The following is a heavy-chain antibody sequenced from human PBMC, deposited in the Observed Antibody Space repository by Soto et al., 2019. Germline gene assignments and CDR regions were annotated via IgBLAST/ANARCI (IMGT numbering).Heavy chain of an antibody. J-gene: IGHJ4*02. Sequence: ASVKVSCKASGGTFSSYAISWVRQAPGQGLEWMGGIIPIFGTANYAQKFQGRVTITADESTSTAYMELSSLRSEDTAVYYCARCYYDFWSPYYFDYWGQGTLVTVSS. D-gene: IGHD3-3*01. CDR2: IIPIFGTA. CDR3: ARCYYDFWSPYYFDY. CDR1: GGTFSSYA. V-gene: IGHV1-69*13.